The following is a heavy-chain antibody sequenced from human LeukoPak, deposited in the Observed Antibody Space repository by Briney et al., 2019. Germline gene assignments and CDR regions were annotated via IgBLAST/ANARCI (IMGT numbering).Heavy chain of an antibody. CDR3: ARPGQLGESPPYYFDY. CDR2: IYPGDSDT. D-gene: IGHD7-27*01. V-gene: IGHV5-51*01. Sequence: GESLKISCKGSGYSFTSYWIGWVRQMPGKGLEWMGIIYPGDSDTRYSPSFQCQVTILADKSISTAYLQWSSLKASDTAMYYCARPGQLGESPPYYFDYWGQGTLVTVSS. J-gene: IGHJ4*02. CDR1: GYSFTSYW.